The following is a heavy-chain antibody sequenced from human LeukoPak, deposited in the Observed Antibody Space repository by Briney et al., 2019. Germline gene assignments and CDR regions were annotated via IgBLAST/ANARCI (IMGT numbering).Heavy chain of an antibody. J-gene: IGHJ6*02. Sequence: ASVKVSCKASGYTFISYGISWVRQAPGQGLEWMGWISAYNGNTNYAQKLQGRVTMTTDTSTSTAYMELRSLRSDDTAVYYCARDYCSSTSCYYYGMDVWGQGTTVTVSS. V-gene: IGHV1-18*01. CDR2: ISAYNGNT. CDR3: ARDYCSSTSCYYYGMDV. CDR1: GYTFISYG. D-gene: IGHD2-2*01.